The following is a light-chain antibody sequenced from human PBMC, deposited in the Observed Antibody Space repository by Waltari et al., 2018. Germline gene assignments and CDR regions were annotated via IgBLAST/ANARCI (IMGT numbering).Light chain of an antibody. Sequence: DIQMTQSPSTLSASVGDSVTITCRASQRTVTWLAWYQQKPGKAPKLLIYMASRLEGGVPSRFSASGSGTEFTLTISSLQPDDFATYYCQQYKSSSYTFGQGTKLEI. CDR1: QRTVTW. CDR3: QQYKSSSYT. J-gene: IGKJ2*01. V-gene: IGKV1-5*03. CDR2: MAS.